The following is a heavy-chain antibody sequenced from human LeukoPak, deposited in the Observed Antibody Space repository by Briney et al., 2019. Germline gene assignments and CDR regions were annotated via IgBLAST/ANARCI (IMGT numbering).Heavy chain of an antibody. D-gene: IGHD5-18*01. J-gene: IGHJ6*03. CDR1: GFTFSDYY. V-gene: IGHV3-11*01. Sequence: GGSLRLSRAASGFTFSDYYMSWIRQAPGKGLEWVSYISSSGSTIYYADSVKGRFTISRDNAKNSLYLQMNSLRAEDTAVYYCARELFPDTAMAYYYYYMDVWGKGTTVTVSS. CDR2: ISSSGSTI. CDR3: ARELFPDTAMAYYYYYMDV.